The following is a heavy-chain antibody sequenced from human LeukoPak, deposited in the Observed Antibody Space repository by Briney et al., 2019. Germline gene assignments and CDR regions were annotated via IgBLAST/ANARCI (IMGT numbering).Heavy chain of an antibody. D-gene: IGHD3-10*02. CDR3: AELGITMIGGV. CDR1: GITFSDFY. CDR2: ISSSGSTI. J-gene: IGHJ6*04. Sequence: PGGSLRLSCAASGITFSDFYMSWIRQAPGKGLEWVSDISSSGSTIYYADSVKGRFTISRDNTKNSLHLQMNSLRAEDTAVYYCAELGITMIGGVWGKGTTVTISS. V-gene: IGHV3-11*04.